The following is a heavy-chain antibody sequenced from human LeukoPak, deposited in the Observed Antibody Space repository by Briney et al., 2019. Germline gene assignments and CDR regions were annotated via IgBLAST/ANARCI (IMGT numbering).Heavy chain of an antibody. CDR2: ISSSSSYI. V-gene: IGHV3-21*01. D-gene: IGHD3-3*01. J-gene: IGHJ3*02. CDR1: GFTFSSYS. Sequence: GGSLRLSCAASGFTFSSYSMNWVRQAPGKGLEWVSSISSSSSYIYYADSVKGRFTIFRDNAKNSLYLQMNSLRAEDTAVYYCARERITIFGGYYTAAFDIWGQGTMVTVSS. CDR3: ARERITIFGGYYTAAFDI.